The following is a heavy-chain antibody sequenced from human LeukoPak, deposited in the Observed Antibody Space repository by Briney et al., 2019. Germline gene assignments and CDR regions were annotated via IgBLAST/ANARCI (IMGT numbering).Heavy chain of an antibody. D-gene: IGHD4-17*01. CDR2: ISPSGAGT. CDR1: GYTFINYY. J-gene: IGHJ4*02. CDR3: ARSSITVTHEIDH. V-gene: IGHV1-46*01. Sequence: ASVKVSCKASGYTFINYYIHWVRQAPGQGLEWMGLISPSGAGTIYAQRFQGRVTMTRDTSTSTVYMDLNSLRSEDTAVYYCARSSITVTHEIDHWGQGTLVTVSS.